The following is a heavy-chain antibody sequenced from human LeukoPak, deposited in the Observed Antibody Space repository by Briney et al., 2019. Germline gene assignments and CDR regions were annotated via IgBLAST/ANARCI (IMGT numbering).Heavy chain of an antibody. CDR2: IHYSGST. V-gene: IGHV4-59*08. CDR3: ARQYYDILTGYLRIFDY. J-gene: IGHJ4*02. Sequence: SETLSPTCTVSGGSISSFYWSWIRQPPGKGLEWIGYIHYSGSTNYNPSLKSRVTISVDTSKNQFSLKLSSVTAADTAVYYCARQYYDILTGYLRIFDYWGQGTLVTVSS. CDR1: GGSISSFY. D-gene: IGHD3-9*01.